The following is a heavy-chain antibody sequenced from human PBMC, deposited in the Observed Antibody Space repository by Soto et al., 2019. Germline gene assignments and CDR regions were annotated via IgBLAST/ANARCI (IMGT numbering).Heavy chain of an antibody. J-gene: IGHJ4*02. Sequence: QVQLVQSGAEVKKPESSVKVSCKAPGGTFSTYAISWVRQAPGQGLEWMGGIIPMFGTANYAQRFQDRVTXTTXESTNAVYMELSSLRSEDTAVYFCASGIQLWLRRINSGYSGWGQGTLVTVSS. CDR3: ASGIQLWLRRINSGYSG. CDR1: GGTFSTYA. D-gene: IGHD5-18*01. CDR2: IIPMFGTA. V-gene: IGHV1-69*05.